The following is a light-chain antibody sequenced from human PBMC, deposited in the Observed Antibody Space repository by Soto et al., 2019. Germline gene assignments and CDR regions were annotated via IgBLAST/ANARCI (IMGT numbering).Light chain of an antibody. CDR3: QQSYSRT. CDR2: DAS. Sequence: STRAASGRSGDIITCRASQSISSWLAWYQQKPGKAPKLLIYDASSLESGVPSRFSGSGSGTDFTLSISRSQPDAFAIYYCQQSYSRTFGEGTKVDI. V-gene: IGKV1-5*01. J-gene: IGKJ1*01. CDR1: QSISSW.